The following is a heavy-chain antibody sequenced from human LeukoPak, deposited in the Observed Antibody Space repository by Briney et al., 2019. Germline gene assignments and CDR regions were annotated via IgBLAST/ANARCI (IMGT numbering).Heavy chain of an antibody. CDR2: IYNSGTT. V-gene: IGHV4-59*01. D-gene: IGHD5-18*01. CDR1: GDSMSNYH. Sequence: PSETLSLTCTVSGDSMSNYHWTWIRQSPGKGLEYIGYIYNSGTTNYNPSLKSRVTISVDMSKKQFSLKLNSVTAADTAVYYCARGSDGYRFDPWSKGTLVTVSS. J-gene: IGHJ5*02. CDR3: ARGSDGYRFDP.